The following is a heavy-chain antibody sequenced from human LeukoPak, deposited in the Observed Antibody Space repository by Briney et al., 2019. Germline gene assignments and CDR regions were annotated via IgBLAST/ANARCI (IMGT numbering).Heavy chain of an antibody. J-gene: IGHJ4*02. V-gene: IGHV3-21*01. CDR3: ARANPKDY. D-gene: IGHD1-14*01. CDR1: GFIFSSFT. Sequence: GGSLRLSCSASGFIFSSFTMNWVRQAPGKGLEWVSSITGSSTYIYYPDSLKGRFTISRDNAKNSLYLQMNSLRAEDTAVYYCARANPKDYWGQGTLVTVSS. CDR2: ITGSSTYI.